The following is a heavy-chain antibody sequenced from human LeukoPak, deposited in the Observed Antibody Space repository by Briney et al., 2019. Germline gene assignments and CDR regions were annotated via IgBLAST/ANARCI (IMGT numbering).Heavy chain of an antibody. CDR3: PRDSGYGLDAFDI. CDR2: TYYRSKWYN. CDR1: GDSVSSNSAA. Sequence: SQTLSLTCAISGDSVSSNSAAWNWIRQSPSRGLEWLGRTYYRSKWYNDYALSVQSRISINPDTSKNQFSLQLNSVTPDDSAVYYCPRDSGYGLDAFDIWDQGTMVTVSS. J-gene: IGHJ3*02. D-gene: IGHD5-12*01. V-gene: IGHV6-1*01.